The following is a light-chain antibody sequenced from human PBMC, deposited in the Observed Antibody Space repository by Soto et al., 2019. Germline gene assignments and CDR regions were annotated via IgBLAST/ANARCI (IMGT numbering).Light chain of an antibody. Sequence: QSLLTQPPSVSAAPGQKVTISCSGSSSNIGNNYVSWYQQLPGTAPKLLIYENNKRPSGIPDRFSGSKSGTSATLGITGLQSGDEADYYCGPWDSSLSAYVFGTGTNVTVL. V-gene: IGLV1-51*02. J-gene: IGLJ1*01. CDR2: ENN. CDR3: GPWDSSLSAYV. CDR1: SSNIGNNY.